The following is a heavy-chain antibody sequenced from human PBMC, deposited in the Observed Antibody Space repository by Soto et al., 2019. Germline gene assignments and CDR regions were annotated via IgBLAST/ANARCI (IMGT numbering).Heavy chain of an antibody. V-gene: IGHV3-73*01. Sequence: VLLVESGGGLDQPGGSLKLSCAASGFVFKDSSIHWVRQASGKGLEWVGRIRDRAFSYATAYAASVKGRFTISRDDSTNTAYLQMNSLKTEDTAIYYCTRLISAAQDYWGQGTLVTVSS. CDR1: GFVFKDSS. CDR2: IRDRAFSYAT. D-gene: IGHD3-10*01. J-gene: IGHJ4*02. CDR3: TRLISAAQDY.